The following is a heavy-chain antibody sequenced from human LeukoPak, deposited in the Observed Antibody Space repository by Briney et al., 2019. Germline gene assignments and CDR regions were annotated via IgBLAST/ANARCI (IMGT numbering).Heavy chain of an antibody. CDR2: ITSSSSHT. V-gene: IGHV3-21*01. CDR3: ARDPYSGGYGAYYYYYMDV. D-gene: IGHD1-26*01. J-gene: IGHJ6*03. Sequence: GGSLRLSCSASGFIFSTYNMNWVRQAPGKALEWVSSITSSSSHTYYADSVKGRYTISRDNAKNSLYLQMDSLRAEDTAVYYCARDPYSGGYGAYYYYYMDVWGKGTTVTISS. CDR1: GFIFSTYN.